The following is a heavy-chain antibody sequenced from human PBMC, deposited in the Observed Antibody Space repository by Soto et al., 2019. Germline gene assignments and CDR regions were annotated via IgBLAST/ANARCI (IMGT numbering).Heavy chain of an antibody. CDR1: GFTFSSYA. D-gene: IGHD1-1*01. Sequence: PGGSLRLSCAASGFTFSSYAMTWVRQAPGKGLEWVSAISGSGDTTYYAHSVRGRFTISRDNSKNTLYLQMNSLRAEDTAIYYCAKNDGALWGRGTLVTVSS. CDR2: ISGSGDTT. J-gene: IGHJ4*02. V-gene: IGHV3-23*01. CDR3: AKNDGAL.